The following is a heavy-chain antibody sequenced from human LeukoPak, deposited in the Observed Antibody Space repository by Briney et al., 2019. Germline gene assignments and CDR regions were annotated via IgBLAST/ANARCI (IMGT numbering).Heavy chain of an antibody. CDR2: ISSSSSYI. CDR3: ARDGGQQLVSFDY. Sequence: GGSLRLSCAASGFTFSDYYMSWIRQAPGKGLEWVSSISSSSSYIYYADSVKGRFTISRDNAKNSLYLQMNSLRAEDTAVYYCARDGGQQLVSFDYWGQGTLVTVSS. D-gene: IGHD6-13*01. CDR1: GFTFSDYY. J-gene: IGHJ4*02. V-gene: IGHV3-11*06.